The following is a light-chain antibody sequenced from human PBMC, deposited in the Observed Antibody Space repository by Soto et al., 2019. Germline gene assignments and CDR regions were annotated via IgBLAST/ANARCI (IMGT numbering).Light chain of an antibody. V-gene: IGKV3-11*01. J-gene: IGKJ5*01. CDR2: DAS. CDR1: QSVSSH. CDR3: QQRSDRLPIT. Sequence: PRERGTLSCKASQSVSSHLAWYQQKPGQAPRLLIYDASKRPTGIPARFSGSGSGTDFTLTISSLEPEDSAVYYCQQRSDRLPITFGQGTRLEIK.